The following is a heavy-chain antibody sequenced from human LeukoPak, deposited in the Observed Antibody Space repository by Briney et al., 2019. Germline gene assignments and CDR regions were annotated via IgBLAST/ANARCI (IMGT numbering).Heavy chain of an antibody. CDR3: ARDQGLLVPNYYFDY. CDR1: GGTFSSYA. D-gene: IGHD6-6*01. Sequence: SVKVSCKASGGTFSSYAISWVRQAPGQGLEWMGGLIPIFGTANYAQKSQGRVTITADESTSTRYMELSSLRSEDTAVYYCARDQGLLVPNYYFDYWGQGTLVTVSS. CDR2: LIPIFGTA. J-gene: IGHJ4*02. V-gene: IGHV1-69*01.